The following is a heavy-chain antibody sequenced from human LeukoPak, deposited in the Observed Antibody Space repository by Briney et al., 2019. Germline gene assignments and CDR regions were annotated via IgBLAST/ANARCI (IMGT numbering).Heavy chain of an antibody. J-gene: IGHJ4*02. V-gene: IGHV1-18*01. CDR3: ARDGIAAQLGY. Sequence: TSVKVSCKASGYTFTSYGISWVRQAPGQGLEWMGWISAYNGNTNYAQKLQGRVTMTTDTSTSTAYMELSSLRSEDTAVYYCARDGIAAQLGYWGQGTLVTVSS. D-gene: IGHD6-13*01. CDR2: ISAYNGNT. CDR1: GYTFTSYG.